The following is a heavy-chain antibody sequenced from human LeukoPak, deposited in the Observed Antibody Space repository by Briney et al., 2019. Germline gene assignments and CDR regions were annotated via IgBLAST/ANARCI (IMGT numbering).Heavy chain of an antibody. CDR2: IYPGDSDT. CDR1: GYSFTSYW. CDR3: ARQAPPEYCSGGSCYSGENWFDP. J-gene: IGHJ5*02. D-gene: IGHD2-15*01. Sequence: ESLKISCKGSGYSFTSYWIGWVRQMPGKGLEWMGIIYPGDSDTRYSPSFQGQVTISADKSISTAYLQWSSLKASDTAMYYCARQAPPEYCSGGSCYSGENWFDPWGQGTLVTVSS. V-gene: IGHV5-51*01.